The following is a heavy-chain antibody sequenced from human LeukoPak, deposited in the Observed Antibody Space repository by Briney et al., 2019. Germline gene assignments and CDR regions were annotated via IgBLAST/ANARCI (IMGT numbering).Heavy chain of an antibody. CDR1: DYTFTSYG. D-gene: IGHD3-3*01. V-gene: IGHV1-18*01. Sequence: ASVKVSCKASDYTFTSYGINWVRQAPGQGLEWMGWISAYNGNTNYAQKLQGRVTMTTDTSTSTAYMELRSLRSDDTAVYYCARGGDDFWSGPNFDYWGRGTLVTVSS. J-gene: IGHJ4*02. CDR3: ARGGDDFWSGPNFDY. CDR2: ISAYNGNT.